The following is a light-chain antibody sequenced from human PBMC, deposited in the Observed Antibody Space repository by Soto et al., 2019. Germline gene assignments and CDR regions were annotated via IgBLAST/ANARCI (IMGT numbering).Light chain of an antibody. V-gene: IGLV2-14*01. J-gene: IGLJ1*01. CDR1: SSDVGGYNY. Sequence: QSVLTQPASVSGSPGQSITISCTGTSSDVGGYNYVSWYQQHPGKAPKLMIYAVTDRPSGVSSRFSGSKSGNTASLTISGLQAEDEDDYYCSSYQSSTTLFGYGTNVAVL. CDR3: SSYQSSTTL. CDR2: AVT.